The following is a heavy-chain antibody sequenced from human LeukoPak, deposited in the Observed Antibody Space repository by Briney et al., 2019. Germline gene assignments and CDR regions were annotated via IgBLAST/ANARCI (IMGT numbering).Heavy chain of an antibody. CDR3: ARGSNWYGDY. Sequence: ASVKVSCKASGYSFTDYFIHWVRQAPGQGLKWKGRINPNTGGTKYAPRFQGWVTMTRDTSVNTAYMELNRLTSDNTAVYFCARGSNWYGDYWGQGTLAIVSS. CDR2: INPNTGGT. CDR1: GYSFTDYF. J-gene: IGHJ4*02. V-gene: IGHV1-2*04. D-gene: IGHD6-13*01.